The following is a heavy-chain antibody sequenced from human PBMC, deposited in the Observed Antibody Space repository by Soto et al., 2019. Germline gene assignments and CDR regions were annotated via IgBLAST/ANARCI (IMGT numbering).Heavy chain of an antibody. CDR1: GYSFTSYW. J-gene: IGHJ6*01. V-gene: IGHV5-51*01. CDR2: IYPGDSDT. Sequence: GESLKISCKGSGYSFTSYWIGWVRQMPGKGLEWMGIIYPGDSDTRYSPSFQAQVTISADKSISTAYLQWSSLKASDTAMYYCARLLGYCSGGRCWIFLGMDVWGQGSTVTVSS. CDR3: ARLLGYCSGGRCWIFLGMDV. D-gene: IGHD2-15*01.